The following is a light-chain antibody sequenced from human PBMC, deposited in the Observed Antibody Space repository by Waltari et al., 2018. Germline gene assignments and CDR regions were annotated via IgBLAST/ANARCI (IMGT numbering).Light chain of an antibody. CDR2: AAS. V-gene: IGKV1-39*01. CDR3: QQSYNDPLT. Sequence: DIQLTQSLSSLSASLGDRVPINCRASQSLSGSLNWYQQKPWKAPKLLIYAASTLQSGVPSSFSSSGSGTDFTLTTNELQPEDFATYCCQQSYNDPLTLGGGTKMEIK. J-gene: IGKJ4*01. CDR1: QSLSGS.